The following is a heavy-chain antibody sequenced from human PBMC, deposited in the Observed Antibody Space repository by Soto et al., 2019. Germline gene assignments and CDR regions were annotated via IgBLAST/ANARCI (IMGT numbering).Heavy chain of an antibody. CDR3: ARGSGGITITDWFDP. J-gene: IGHJ5*02. CDR1: GGSISSGGYY. D-gene: IGHD1-20*01. V-gene: IGHV4-31*03. CDR2: IYYSGST. Sequence: SETLSLTCTVSGGSISSGGYYWSWIRQHPGKGLEWIGYIYYSGSTYYNPSLKSRVTISVDTSKTQFSLKMSSVTAADTAGYYCARGSGGITITDWFDPWGQGTLVTVSS.